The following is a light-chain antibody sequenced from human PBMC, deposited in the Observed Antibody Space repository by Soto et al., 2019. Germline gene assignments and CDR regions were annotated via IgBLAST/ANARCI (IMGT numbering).Light chain of an antibody. J-gene: IGKJ5*01. CDR3: QQYDSSPIT. CDR1: QSLTINY. CDR2: YAS. Sequence: EIVLTQSPATLSLSPGDRATLSCGASQSLTINYVAWYQQKSGLAPRLLPSYASSRATGIPARFSRSGSGTDFTLTTSRLETEDFAVYYCQQYDSSPITFGQGTRLEIK. V-gene: IGKV3D-20*01.